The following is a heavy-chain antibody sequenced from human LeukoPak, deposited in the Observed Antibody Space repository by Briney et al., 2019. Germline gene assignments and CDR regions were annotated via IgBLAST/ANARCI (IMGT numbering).Heavy chain of an antibody. CDR1: GFTFSNAW. CDR3: AAGEAAAGTVSGGRYHYGMDV. Sequence: PGGSLRLSCAASGFTFSNAWMSWVRQAPGKGLEWVGRIKSKTDGGTTDYAAPVKGRFTISRDDSKNTLYLQMNSLKTEDTAVYYCAAGEAAAGTVSGGRYHYGMDVWGQGTTVTVSS. CDR2: IKSKTDGGTT. D-gene: IGHD6-13*01. J-gene: IGHJ6*02. V-gene: IGHV3-15*01.